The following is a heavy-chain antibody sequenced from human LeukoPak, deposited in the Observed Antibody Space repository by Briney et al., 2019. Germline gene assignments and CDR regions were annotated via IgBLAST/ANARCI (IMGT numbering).Heavy chain of an antibody. J-gene: IGHJ3*02. Sequence: SQTLSLTCTVSGGSISSGGYYWSWTRQHPGKGLEWIGYIYYSGSTYYNPSLKSRVTISVDTSKNQFSLKLSSVTAADTAVYYCARDLWARSYRYRGGAFDIWGQGTMVTVSS. D-gene: IGHD3-16*02. CDR3: ARDLWARSYRYRGGAFDI. CDR1: GGSISSGGYY. V-gene: IGHV4-31*03. CDR2: IYYSGST.